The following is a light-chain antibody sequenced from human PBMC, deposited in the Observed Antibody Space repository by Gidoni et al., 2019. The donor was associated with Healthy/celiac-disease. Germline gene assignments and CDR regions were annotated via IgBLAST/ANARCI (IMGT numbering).Light chain of an antibody. Sequence: PGERATLSCRASQSVSSNLACYQQKPGQAPRLLIYGASTRATGIPARFSGSESGTEFTLTISSLQSEDFAVYYCQQYNNWPPLYTFXQXTKLEIK. J-gene: IGKJ2*01. V-gene: IGKV3-15*01. CDR2: GAS. CDR3: QQYNNWPPLYT. CDR1: QSVSSN.